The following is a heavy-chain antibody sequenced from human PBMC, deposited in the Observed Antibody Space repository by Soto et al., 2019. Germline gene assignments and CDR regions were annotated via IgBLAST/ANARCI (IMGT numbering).Heavy chain of an antibody. Sequence: ASETLSLTCTVSGGSISSSSYYWGWIRQPPGKGLEWIGSIYYSGSTYYNLSLKSRVTISVDTSKNQFSLKLSSVTAADTAVYYCSRHMGIRYFDWYPGFDYWGQGTLVTVSS. CDR3: SRHMGIRYFDWYPGFDY. CDR1: GGSISSSSYY. V-gene: IGHV4-39*01. J-gene: IGHJ4*02. CDR2: IYYSGST. D-gene: IGHD3-9*01.